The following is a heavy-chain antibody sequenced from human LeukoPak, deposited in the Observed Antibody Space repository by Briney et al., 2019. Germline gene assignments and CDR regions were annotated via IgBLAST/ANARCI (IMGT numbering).Heavy chain of an antibody. CDR3: ANDFDH. V-gene: IGHV3-23*01. CDR2: ISGSDDNT. CDR1: GFTFNNYA. J-gene: IGHJ4*02. Sequence: GGPLRLSCAASGFTFNNYAMSWVRQAPGKGLEWVSTISGSDDNTYYADSVKGRFTISRDISKNTLYLQMNSLRADDTAVYYCANDFDHWGQGTLVTVSS.